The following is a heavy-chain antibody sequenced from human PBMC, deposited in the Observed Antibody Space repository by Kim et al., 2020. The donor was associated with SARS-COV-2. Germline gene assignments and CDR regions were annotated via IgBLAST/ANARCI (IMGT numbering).Heavy chain of an antibody. CDR3: ARGPGGFGEFLSSFGVFFDY. Sequence: SETLSLTCAVYGGSFSGYYWSWIRQPPGKGLEWIGEINHSGSTNYNPSLKSRVTISVDTSKNQFSLKLSSVTAADTAVYYCARGPGGFGEFLSSFGVFFDYWGQGTLVTVSS. CDR2: INHSGST. V-gene: IGHV4-34*01. CDR1: GGSFSGYY. J-gene: IGHJ4*02. D-gene: IGHD3-10*01.